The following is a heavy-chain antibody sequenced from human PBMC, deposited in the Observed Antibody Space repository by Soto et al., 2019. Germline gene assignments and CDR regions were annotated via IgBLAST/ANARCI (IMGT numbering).Heavy chain of an antibody. Sequence: KQSQTLSLTCAISGDSVSSNSAAWNWIRQSPSRGLEWLGRTYYRSKWYNDYAVSVKSRITINPDTSKNQFSLQLNSVTPEDTAVYYCARDPSYSCGSGSYCPNWFDPWGQGTLVTVSS. CDR3: ARDPSYSCGSGSYCPNWFDP. CDR1: GDSVSSNSAA. V-gene: IGHV6-1*01. CDR2: TYYRSKWYN. J-gene: IGHJ5*02. D-gene: IGHD3-10*01.